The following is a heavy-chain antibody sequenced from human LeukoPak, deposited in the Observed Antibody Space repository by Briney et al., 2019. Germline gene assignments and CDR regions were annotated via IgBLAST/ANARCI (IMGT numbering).Heavy chain of an antibody. CDR3: AREWGNSYMDV. J-gene: IGHJ6*03. Sequence: PGGSLRLSCAASGFTFSSYAVSWVRQAPGKGLEWVSVIYSGGSTYYADSVKGRFTISRDNSKNTLYLQMNSLRAEDTAVYYCAREWGNSYMDVWGKGTTVTVSS. CDR1: GFTFSSYA. D-gene: IGHD2/OR15-2a*01. CDR2: IYSGGST. V-gene: IGHV3-53*01.